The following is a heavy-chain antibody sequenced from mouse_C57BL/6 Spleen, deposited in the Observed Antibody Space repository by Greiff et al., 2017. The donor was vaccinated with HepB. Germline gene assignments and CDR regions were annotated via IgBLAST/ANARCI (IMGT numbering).Heavy chain of an antibody. CDR1: GFNIKDDY. J-gene: IGHJ4*01. D-gene: IGHD1-1*01. CDR2: IDPENGDT. CDR3: TTPLYYGSSSYAMDY. V-gene: IGHV14-4*01. Sequence: EVQRVESGAELVRPGASVKLSCTASGFNIKDDYMHWVKQRPEQGLEWIGWIDPENGDTEYASKFQGKATITADTSSNTAYLQLSSLTSEDTAVYYCTTPLYYGSSSYAMDYWGQGTSVTVSS.